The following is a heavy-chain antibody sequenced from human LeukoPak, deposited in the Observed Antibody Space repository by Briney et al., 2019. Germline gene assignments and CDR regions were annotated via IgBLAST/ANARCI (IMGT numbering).Heavy chain of an antibody. V-gene: IGHV1-8*01. D-gene: IGHD3-10*01. CDR2: MNPNNGNT. CDR3: VRDGEGVAISVNYWFDP. J-gene: IGHJ5*02. CDR1: GFTFTSYD. Sequence: ASVTVSCKASGFTFTSYDINWVRQANGQGLERMGWMNPNNGNTGYAQKFQGRVIMTRDTSISTAYMELRDLRSEDTAVYYCVRDGEGVAISVNYWFDPWGQGTLVTVSS.